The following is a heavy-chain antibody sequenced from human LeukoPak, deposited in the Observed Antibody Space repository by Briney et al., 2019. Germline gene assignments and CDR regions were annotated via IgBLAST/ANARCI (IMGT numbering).Heavy chain of an antibody. D-gene: IGHD1-26*01. J-gene: IGHJ4*02. CDR1: GGTFSSYA. Sequence: SVKVSCKASGGTFSSYAISWVRQAPGQGLEWVGRIIPIFGTANYAQKFQGRVTITTDESTSTAYMELSSLRSEDTAVYYCATKFVGDTTLDYWGQGTLVTVYS. V-gene: IGHV1-69*05. CDR2: IIPIFGTA. CDR3: ATKFVGDTTLDY.